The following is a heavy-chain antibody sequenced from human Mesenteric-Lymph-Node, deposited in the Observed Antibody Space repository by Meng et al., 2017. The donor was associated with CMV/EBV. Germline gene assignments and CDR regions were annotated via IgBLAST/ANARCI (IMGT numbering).Heavy chain of an antibody. Sequence: ESLKISCTVSGGSISNYYWSWIRQPPGKGLEWIGYIYYTGSTDSNPSLKSRVTMSEDTSKNQLSLKLTSVTAADTAVYYCARGLWQLVDWGQGTVVTVSS. D-gene: IGHD6-13*01. J-gene: IGHJ4*02. CDR1: GGSISNYY. CDR3: ARGLWQLVD. CDR2: IYYTGST. V-gene: IGHV4-59*01.